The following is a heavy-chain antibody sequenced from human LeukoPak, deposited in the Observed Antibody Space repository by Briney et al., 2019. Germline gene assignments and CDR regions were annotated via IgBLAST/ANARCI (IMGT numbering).Heavy chain of an antibody. CDR2: ISSSSSYI. CDR3: AREGDFWSGFDY. CDR1: GFTFSTYT. V-gene: IGHV3-21*01. J-gene: IGHJ4*02. Sequence: GGSLRLSCVASGFTFSTYTMNWVRQAPGKGLEWVSSISSSSSYIYYADSVKGRFTISRDNAKNSLYLQMNSLRAEDTAVYYCAREGDFWSGFDYWGQGTLVTVSS. D-gene: IGHD3-3*01.